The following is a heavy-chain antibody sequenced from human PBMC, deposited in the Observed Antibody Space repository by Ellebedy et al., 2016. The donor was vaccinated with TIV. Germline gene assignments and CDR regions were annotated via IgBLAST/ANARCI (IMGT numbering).Heavy chain of an antibody. D-gene: IGHD6-19*01. CDR1: GGSMSSYY. V-gene: IGHV4-59*12. CDR2: IYYTGST. J-gene: IGHJ4*02. Sequence: SETLSLTCTVSGGSMSSYYWSWIRQPPGKGLEWIGYIYYTGSTNYNPSLKSRVTISVDTSKNQFSLRLSSVTAADTAVYYCAEGRSGWYYFDYWGQGTPVTVSS. CDR3: AEGRSGWYYFDY.